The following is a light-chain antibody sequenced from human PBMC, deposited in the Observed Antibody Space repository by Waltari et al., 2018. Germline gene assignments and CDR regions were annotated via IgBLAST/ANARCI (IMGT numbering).Light chain of an antibody. CDR2: DAS. CDR1: QSVNTY. V-gene: IGKV3-11*01. CDR3: QERSNWPGGS. Sequence: EIVLTQSQATLSLSPGESATLTCRASQSVNTYLAWYQQNPGQAPRLLIYDASNRATGIPARFVGSGSGTDFTLTISSLEAEDFAVYYCQERSNWPGGSFGGGTKVDIK. J-gene: IGKJ4*01.